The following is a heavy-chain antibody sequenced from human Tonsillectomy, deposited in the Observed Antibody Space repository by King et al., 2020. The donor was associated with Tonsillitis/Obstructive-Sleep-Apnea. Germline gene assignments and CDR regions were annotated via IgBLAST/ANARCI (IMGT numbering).Heavy chain of an antibody. V-gene: IGHV3-9*01. CDR3: AKAGGPKVRGVGNYYYYMDV. CDR1: GFTFDDYA. J-gene: IGHJ6*03. CDR2: ISWNSGSI. D-gene: IGHD3-10*01. Sequence: VQLVESGGGLVQPGRSLRLSCAASGFTFDDYAMHWVRQAPGKGLEWVSDISWNSGSIGYADSVKGRFTISRDNAKNSLYLQMNSLRAEDTALYYCAKAGGPKVRGVGNYYYYMDVWGKGTTVTVSS.